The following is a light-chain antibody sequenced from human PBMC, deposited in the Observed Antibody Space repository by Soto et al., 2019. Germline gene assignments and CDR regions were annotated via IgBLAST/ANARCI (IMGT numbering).Light chain of an antibody. J-gene: IGKJ5*01. Sequence: EIVMTQSPATLFVSPGDRAILSCRAGQGVTTNFAWYQQKSGQSPRLLIYDVSHRATGVPARFSGTGSETDFTLTISGLQSEDSAVYFCQQRHMWPITFGQGTRLEIK. V-gene: IGKV3-15*01. CDR1: QGVTTN. CDR3: QQRHMWPIT. CDR2: DVS.